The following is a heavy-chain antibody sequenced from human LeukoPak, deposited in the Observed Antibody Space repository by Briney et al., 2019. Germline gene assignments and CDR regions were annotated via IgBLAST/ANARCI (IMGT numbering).Heavy chain of an antibody. D-gene: IGHD1-26*01. V-gene: IGHV3-11*04. J-gene: IGHJ4*02. CDR3: ARAGWGGATMKSRYYFDY. CDR1: GFTFSDYY. Sequence: GGSLRLSCAASGFTFSDYYMSWIRQAPGKWLEWVSYISSSGSTIYYADSVKGRFTISRDNAKNSLYLQMNSLRAEDTAVYYCARAGWGGATMKSRYYFDYWGQGTLVTDSS. CDR2: ISSSGSTI.